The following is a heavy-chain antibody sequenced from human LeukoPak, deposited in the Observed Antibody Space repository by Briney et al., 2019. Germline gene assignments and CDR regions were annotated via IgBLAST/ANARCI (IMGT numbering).Heavy chain of an antibody. CDR3: VKELDWGFGY. J-gene: IGHJ4*02. CDR2: IRNDGSGK. CDR1: GFTYRNYG. Sequence: GSLRLSCAASGFTYRNYGMHWVRRAPGKGLEWVTFIRNDGSGKYYADSGRGRFTISRDDSKNTLYLQMNSLRAEDTAVYHCVKELDWGFGYWGQGTLVTVSS. D-gene: IGHD7-27*01. V-gene: IGHV3-30*02.